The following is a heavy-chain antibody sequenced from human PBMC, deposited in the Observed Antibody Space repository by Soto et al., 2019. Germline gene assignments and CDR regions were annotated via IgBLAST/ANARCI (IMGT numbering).Heavy chain of an antibody. CDR3: ARSSSWYYFDY. V-gene: IGHV4-31*03. D-gene: IGHD6-13*01. Sequence: SETLSLTCTVSGGSISSGGYYWSWIRQHPGKGLEWIGYIYYSGSTYYNPSLKSRVTISVDTSKSQFSLKLSSVTAAAPAVYCCARSSSWYYFDYWGQGTLVTVSS. CDR2: IYYSGST. CDR1: GGSISSGGYY. J-gene: IGHJ4*02.